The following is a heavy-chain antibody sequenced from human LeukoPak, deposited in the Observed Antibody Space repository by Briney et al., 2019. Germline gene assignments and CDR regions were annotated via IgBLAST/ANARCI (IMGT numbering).Heavy chain of an antibody. CDR2: ISGDGGST. D-gene: IGHD3-22*01. CDR3: AKGMIARRYYYYMDV. V-gene: IGHV3-43*02. J-gene: IGHJ6*03. Sequence: AGGSLRLSCAASGFTFDDYAMHWVRQAPGKGLEWVSLISGDGGSTYYADSVKGRFTISRDNGKNSLYLQMNSLRTEDTALYYCAKGMIARRYYYYMDVWGKGTTVTVSS. CDR1: GFTFDDYA.